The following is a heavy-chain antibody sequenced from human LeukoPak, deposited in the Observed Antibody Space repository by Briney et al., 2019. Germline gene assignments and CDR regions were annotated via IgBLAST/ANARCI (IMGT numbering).Heavy chain of an antibody. V-gene: IGHV4-39*01. CDR1: GGSISGSSYY. CDR3: ARQAYYYDSSGYY. J-gene: IGHJ4*02. CDR2: IYYSGNT. D-gene: IGHD3-22*01. Sequence: KASETLSLTCTISGGSISGSSYYWGWIRQPPGKGLEWIGSIYYSGNTYYNPSLKSRVTISVDTSKNQFSLKLSSVTAADTAVYYCARQAYYYDSSGYYWGQGTLVTVSS.